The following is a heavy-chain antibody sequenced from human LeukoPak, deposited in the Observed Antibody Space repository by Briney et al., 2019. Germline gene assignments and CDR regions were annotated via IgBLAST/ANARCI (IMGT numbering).Heavy chain of an antibody. CDR2: IYPGDSDT. CDR3: ARQSIVVVTAPDAFDI. D-gene: IGHD2-21*02. V-gene: IGHV5-51*01. CDR1: GYSFTSYW. Sequence: GESPKISCKGSGYSFTSYWIGWVRQMPGKGLEWMGIIYPGDSDTRYSPSFQGQVTISADKSISTAYLQWSSLKASDTAMYYCARQSIVVVTAPDAFDIWGQGTMVTVSS. J-gene: IGHJ3*02.